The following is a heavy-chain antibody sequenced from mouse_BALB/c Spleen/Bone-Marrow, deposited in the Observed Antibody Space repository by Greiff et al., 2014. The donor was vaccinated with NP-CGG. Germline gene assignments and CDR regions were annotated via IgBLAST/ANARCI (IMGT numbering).Heavy chain of an antibody. J-gene: IGHJ4*01. D-gene: IGHD2-1*01. Sequence: QVQLKDSGPELVKPGALVKISCKASGYTFTSYDINWVKQRPGQGLEWIGWIYPGDGSTKYNEEFKGKATLTADKSSSTAYMQLSSLTSENSAVYFCTRGGYGNYVGYGMDYWGQGTPVTVSS. CDR3: TRGGYGNYVGYGMDY. V-gene: IGHV1S56*01. CDR2: IYPGDGST. CDR1: GYTFTSYD.